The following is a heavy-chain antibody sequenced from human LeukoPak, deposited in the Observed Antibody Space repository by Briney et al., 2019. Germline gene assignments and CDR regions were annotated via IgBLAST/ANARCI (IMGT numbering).Heavy chain of an antibody. V-gene: IGHV1-69*13. Sequence: GASVKVSCKASGYTFTSYGISWVRQAPGQGLEWMGGIIPIFGTANYARKFQGRVTNTADESTSTAYMELSSLRSEDTAVYYCARESVDTAILDYWGQGTLVTVSS. D-gene: IGHD5-18*01. CDR2: IIPIFGTA. J-gene: IGHJ4*02. CDR3: ARESVDTAILDY. CDR1: GYTFTSYG.